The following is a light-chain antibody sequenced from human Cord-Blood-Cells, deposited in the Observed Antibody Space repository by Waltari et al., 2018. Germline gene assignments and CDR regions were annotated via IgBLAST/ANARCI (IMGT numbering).Light chain of an antibody. V-gene: IGLV1-40*01. CDR1: SSNIGAGYD. CDR2: GNS. Sequence: AQRVTISCTGSSSNIGAGYDVHWYQQLPGTAPKLLIYGNSNRPSGVPDRFSGSKSGTSASLAITGLQAEDEADYYCQSYDSSLSGYVFGTGTKVTVL. J-gene: IGLJ1*01. CDR3: QSYDSSLSGYV.